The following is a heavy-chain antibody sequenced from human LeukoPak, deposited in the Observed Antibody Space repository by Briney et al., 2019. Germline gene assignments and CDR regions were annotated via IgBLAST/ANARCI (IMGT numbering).Heavy chain of an antibody. CDR1: GFTFSSYA. Sequence: PGGSLRLSCSASGFTFSSYAMHWVRQAPGKGLEWVAVIWYDGTNKYYADSVKGRFTLSRDNSKNTLYLQMNSLRVEDTAVYYCARGGGFGGQGTLVTVSS. V-gene: IGHV3-33*08. J-gene: IGHJ4*02. CDR3: ARGGGF. CDR2: IWYDGTNK. D-gene: IGHD3-10*01.